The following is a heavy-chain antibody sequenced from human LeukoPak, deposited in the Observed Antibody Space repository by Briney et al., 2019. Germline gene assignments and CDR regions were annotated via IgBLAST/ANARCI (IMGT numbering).Heavy chain of an antibody. CDR2: VSGTGGRT. CDR1: GFTFSTYA. Sequence: GGSLRLSCAASGFTFSTYAMSWVRQAPGKGLEWASVVSGTGGRTYYADSVKGRFTISRDNSKNTLYLQMNSLRAEDTALYYCVKASSSSPQYNWFDAWGQGTLATVSS. CDR3: VKASSSSPQYNWFDA. V-gene: IGHV3-23*01. J-gene: IGHJ5*02. D-gene: IGHD6-6*01.